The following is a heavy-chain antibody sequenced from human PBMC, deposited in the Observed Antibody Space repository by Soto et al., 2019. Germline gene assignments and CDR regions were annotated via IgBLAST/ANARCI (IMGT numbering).Heavy chain of an antibody. CDR1: GFTFSSYG. Sequence: GGSLRLSCAASGFTFSSYGMHWVRQAPGKGLEWVAVISYDGSNKYYADSVKGRFTISRDNSKNTLYLQMNSLRAEDTAVYYCAKDRLVGATFGYYFDYWGQGTPVTVSS. J-gene: IGHJ4*02. CDR3: AKDRLVGATFGYYFDY. CDR2: ISYDGSNK. D-gene: IGHD1-26*01. V-gene: IGHV3-30*18.